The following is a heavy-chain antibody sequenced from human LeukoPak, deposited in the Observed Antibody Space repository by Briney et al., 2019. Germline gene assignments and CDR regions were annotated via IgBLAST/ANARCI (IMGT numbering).Heavy chain of an antibody. J-gene: IGHJ4*02. Sequence: GGFLRLSCVASGFIFRNYAMSWVRQAPGKGLEWVSAITGSGDTTYYADSVKGRFTVSRDNSKNTLYVEMNTLRAEDTAVYYCAKWGDYDILTGYYVSDFWGQGTLVTVSS. CDR1: GFIFRNYA. V-gene: IGHV3-23*01. CDR3: AKWGDYDILTGYYVSDF. CDR2: ITGSGDTT. D-gene: IGHD3-9*01.